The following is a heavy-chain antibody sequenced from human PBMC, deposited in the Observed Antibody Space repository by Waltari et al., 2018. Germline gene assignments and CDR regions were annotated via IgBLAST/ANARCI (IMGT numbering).Heavy chain of an antibody. Sequence: QVQLVQSGTEVKEPGASVKVSCKASGYTFTSYGISWVRQATGQGLEGMGWISAYNGNNNNAQKLQGRVTMTTDTSTSTDYMELRSLRSDDTAVYYCARDGSVVVVAATHEYLHHWGQGTLVTVSS. CDR2: ISAYNGNN. D-gene: IGHD2-15*01. J-gene: IGHJ1*01. V-gene: IGHV1-18*01. CDR3: ARDGSVVVVAATHEYLHH. CDR1: GYTFTSYG.